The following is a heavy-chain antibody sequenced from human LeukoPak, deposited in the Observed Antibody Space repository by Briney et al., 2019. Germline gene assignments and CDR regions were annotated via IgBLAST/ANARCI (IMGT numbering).Heavy chain of an antibody. V-gene: IGHV4-59*12. CDR2: IYYSGST. D-gene: IGHD1-26*01. CDR3: ARAVVGASLYYYGMDV. Sequence: SETLSLTCTVSGGSISSYYWSWIRQPPGKGLEWIGYIYYSGSTNYNPSLKSRVTISVDTSKNQFSLKLSSVTAADTAVYYCARAVVGASLYYYGMDVWGQGTTVTVSS. CDR1: GGSISSYY. J-gene: IGHJ6*02.